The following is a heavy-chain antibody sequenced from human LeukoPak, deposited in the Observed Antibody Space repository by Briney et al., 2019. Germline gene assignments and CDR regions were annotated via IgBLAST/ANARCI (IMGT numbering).Heavy chain of an antibody. V-gene: IGHV3-30*02. D-gene: IGHD3-22*01. CDR1: GFTFSSYG. Sequence: GGSLRLSCAASGFTFSSYGMHWVRQAPGKGLEWVAFIRYDGSNKYYADSVKGRFTISRDNSKNTLYLQMNSLRAEDTAVYYCAKAGYYYDSSGGSAFDIWGQGTMVTVSS. CDR2: IRYDGSNK. CDR3: AKAGYYYDSSGGSAFDI. J-gene: IGHJ3*02.